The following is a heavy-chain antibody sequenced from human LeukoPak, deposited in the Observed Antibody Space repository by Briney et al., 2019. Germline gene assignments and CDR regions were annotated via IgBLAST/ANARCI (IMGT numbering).Heavy chain of an antibody. D-gene: IGHD3-22*01. V-gene: IGHV4-39*01. Sequence: SETLSLTCTVSGGSISSSSYYWGWIRQPPGKGLGWIGGIYYSGSTYYNPSLKSRVTISVDTSKNQSSLKLSSVTAADTAVYYCARRANYYDSSGYPLGRGAFDIWGQGTMVTVSS. CDR3: ARRANYYDSSGYPLGRGAFDI. J-gene: IGHJ3*02. CDR1: GGSISSSSYY. CDR2: IYYSGST.